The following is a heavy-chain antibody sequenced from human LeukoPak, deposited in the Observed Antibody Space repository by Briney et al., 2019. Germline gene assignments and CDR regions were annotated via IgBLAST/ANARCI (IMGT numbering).Heavy chain of an antibody. CDR3: ARVTTIFGVVTFDY. Sequence: SETLSLTCTVSGGSISSYYWSWIRQPPGKGLEWIGYIYYSGSTNYNPSLKSRVTISVDTSKNQFSLKLSSVTAADTAVYYCARVTTIFGVVTFDYWGQGTLVTVSS. CDR2: IYYSGST. J-gene: IGHJ4*02. V-gene: IGHV4-59*01. CDR1: GGSISSYY. D-gene: IGHD3-3*01.